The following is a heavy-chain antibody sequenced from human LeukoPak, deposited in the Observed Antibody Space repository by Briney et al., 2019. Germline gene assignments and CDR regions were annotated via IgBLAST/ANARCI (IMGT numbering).Heavy chain of an antibody. J-gene: IGHJ4*02. V-gene: IGHV4-38-2*02. CDR1: GHSISSDYY. CDR2: IYHSGST. CDR3: ARASSSWYSRLSFDY. D-gene: IGHD6-13*01. Sequence: SETLSLTCTVSGHSISSDYYWAWVRQPPGKGLEWIGSIYHSGSTYYGPALKSRVTISVDTSKNQFSLKLSSVTAADTAVYYCARASSSWYSRLSFDYWGQGTLVTVSS.